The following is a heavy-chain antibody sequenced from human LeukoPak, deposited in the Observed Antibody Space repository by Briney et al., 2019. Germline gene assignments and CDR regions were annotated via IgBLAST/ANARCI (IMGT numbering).Heavy chain of an antibody. V-gene: IGHV3-23*01. CDR3: AKGRGTFGAIISDAFDV. J-gene: IGHJ3*01. Sequence: GGSLRLSCAASGFTFSNAWMSWVRQAPGKGLEWVAIVSGSGGTTDYADSVKGRFTISRDNSNNMVYLQLKSLRVEDTAVYYCAKGRGTFGAIISDAFDVWGHGTMVIVSS. D-gene: IGHD3-3*01. CDR1: GFTFSNAW. CDR2: VSGSGGTT.